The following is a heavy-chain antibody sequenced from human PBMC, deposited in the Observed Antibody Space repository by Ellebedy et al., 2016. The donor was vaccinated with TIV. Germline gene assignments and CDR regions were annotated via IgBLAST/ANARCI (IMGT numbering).Heavy chain of an antibody. V-gene: IGHV4-34*01. CDR2: VNHRGST. D-gene: IGHD3-3*01. CDR1: GVSFSGYY. Sequence: SETLSLTCALYGVSFSGYYWSWIRQPPGKRLEWIGEVNHRGSTNYNPSLKSRVTISVHTSSDQFSLKLNSVTAADTAVYYCAKGRVYYEFWSGSPNWFDPWGQGTLVTVSS. CDR3: AKGRVYYEFWSGSPNWFDP. J-gene: IGHJ5*02.